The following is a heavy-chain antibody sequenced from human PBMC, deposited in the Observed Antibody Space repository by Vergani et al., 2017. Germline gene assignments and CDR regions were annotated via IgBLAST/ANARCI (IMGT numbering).Heavy chain of an antibody. J-gene: IGHJ4*02. CDR3: AKDQDSGIFGY. CDR2: IPYDGSNK. D-gene: IGHD1-26*01. CDR1: GFTFSSYG. Sequence: QVQLVESGGGVVQPGRSLRLSCAASGFTFSSYGMHWVRQAPGKGLEWVAVIPYDGSNKYYADSVKGRFTISRDNSKNTLYLQMNSLRAEDTAVYYCAKDQDSGIFGYWSQGTLVTVSS. V-gene: IGHV3-30*18.